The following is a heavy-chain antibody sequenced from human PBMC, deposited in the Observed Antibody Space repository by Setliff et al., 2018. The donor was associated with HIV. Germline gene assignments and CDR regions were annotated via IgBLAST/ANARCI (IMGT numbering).Heavy chain of an antibody. D-gene: IGHD2-15*01. V-gene: IGHV1-46*01. CDR3: AREAHGGNPWGDY. J-gene: IGHJ4*02. CDR2: IYPSGGNA. Sequence: GASVKVSCKASGGTFISYAIGWVRQAPGQGLEWMGVIYPSGGNANYAQKFQGRVTMTRDTSTSTVYMEVNSLRSEDTAVYYCAREAHGGNPWGDYWGQGTLVTVSS. CDR1: GGTFISYA.